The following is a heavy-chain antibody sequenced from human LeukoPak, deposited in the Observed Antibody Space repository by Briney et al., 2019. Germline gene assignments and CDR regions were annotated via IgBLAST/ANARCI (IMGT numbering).Heavy chain of an antibody. CDR1: GGTFSSYA. V-gene: IGHV1-69*04. J-gene: IGHJ6*02. CDR3: ASSIVVVTAKTYYYYYGMDV. CDR2: IIPNLGIA. D-gene: IGHD2-21*02. Sequence: ASVKVSCKASGGTFSSYAISWVRQAPGQGLEWMGRIIPNLGIANYAQKFQGRVTITADKSTSTAYMELSSLRSEDTAVYYCASSIVVVTAKTYYYYYGMDVWGQGTTVTVSS.